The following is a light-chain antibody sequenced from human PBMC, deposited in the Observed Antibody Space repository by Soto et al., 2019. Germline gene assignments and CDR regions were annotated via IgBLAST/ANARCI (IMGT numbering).Light chain of an antibody. J-gene: IGLJ2*01. CDR3: QAWDSNTVV. V-gene: IGLV3-1*01. CDR2: QDN. Sequence: SYELTQEPSVSVSPGQTASITCSGHKLGNKYACWYQKKPGQSPVLVIYQDNKRPSGIPERFSGSNSGNTATLTISGTQAMDEADYYCQAWDSNTVVFGVGTQLTVL. CDR1: KLGNKY.